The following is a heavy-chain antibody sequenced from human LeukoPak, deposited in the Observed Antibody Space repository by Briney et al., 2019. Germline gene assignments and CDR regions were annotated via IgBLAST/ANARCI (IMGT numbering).Heavy chain of an antibody. Sequence: PGGSLRLSCAASGFTFSSYAMHWVRQAPGKGLEWVAVISYDGSNKYYADSVKGRFTISRDSSKNTLYLQMNSLRAEDTAVYYCARDDLQTTDYWGQGTLVTVSS. V-gene: IGHV3-30-3*01. D-gene: IGHD3-3*01. CDR3: ARDDLQTTDY. CDR2: ISYDGSNK. J-gene: IGHJ4*02. CDR1: GFTFSSYA.